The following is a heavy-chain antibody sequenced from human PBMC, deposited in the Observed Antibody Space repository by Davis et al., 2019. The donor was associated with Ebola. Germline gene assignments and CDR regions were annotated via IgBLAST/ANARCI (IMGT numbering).Heavy chain of an antibody. D-gene: IGHD3-10*01. J-gene: IGHJ4*02. Sequence: GESLKISCAASGFTFNNFEMNWIRQAPGKGLGWISHICSGGSSKYYSDSVRGRFTISRDNAKNSLYLQMDSLTTEDTAVYYCATPRGGKFDYWGQGTLVTVSS. V-gene: IGHV3-48*03. CDR2: ICSGGSSK. CDR1: GFTFNNFE. CDR3: ATPRGGKFDY.